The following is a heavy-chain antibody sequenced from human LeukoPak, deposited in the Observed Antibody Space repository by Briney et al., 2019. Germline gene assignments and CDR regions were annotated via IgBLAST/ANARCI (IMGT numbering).Heavy chain of an antibody. CDR3: ASLKRITKAFDI. V-gene: IGHV4-61*09. CDR1: GGSVSSGSFF. CDR2: IHTSGST. J-gene: IGHJ3*02. D-gene: IGHD3-10*01. Sequence: SETLSLTCTVSGGSVSSGSFFWSWIRQPAGKALEWIGHIHTSGSTNYNPSLKSRVTISVDTSKNQFSLKLSSATAADTAMYYCASLKRITKAFDIWGQGTMVTVSS.